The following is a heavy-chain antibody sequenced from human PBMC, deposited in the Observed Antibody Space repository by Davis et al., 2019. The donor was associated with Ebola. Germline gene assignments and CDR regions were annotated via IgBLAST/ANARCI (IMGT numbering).Heavy chain of an antibody. Sequence: GESLKISCAASGFIFSSYTMSWVRQAPGKGLEWVAVMAIDGSNVKQYTDSVKGRFTISRDNAEDSLSLHMSGLRDDDTAVYYCARRIILTSRGGVDVWGQGTTVIVSS. D-gene: IGHD2-8*02. CDR3: ARRIILTSRGGVDV. CDR2: MAIDGSNVK. J-gene: IGHJ6*02. CDR1: GFIFSSYT. V-gene: IGHV3-30*04.